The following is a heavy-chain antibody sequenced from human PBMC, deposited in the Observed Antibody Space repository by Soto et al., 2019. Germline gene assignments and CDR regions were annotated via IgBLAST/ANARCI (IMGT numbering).Heavy chain of an antibody. J-gene: IGHJ4*02. CDR3: ARDVYSSGWYFFGY. D-gene: IGHD6-19*01. V-gene: IGHV1-69*01. CDR2: IIPIFGTA. Sequence: QVQLVQSGAEVKKPGSSVKVSCKASGGTFSSYAISWVRQAPGQGLEWMGGIIPIFGTANYAQQFQGRVTITADESTGTGYMELSRLRSEDTAVYYCARDVYSSGWYFFGYWGQVTMVTVSS. CDR1: GGTFSSYA.